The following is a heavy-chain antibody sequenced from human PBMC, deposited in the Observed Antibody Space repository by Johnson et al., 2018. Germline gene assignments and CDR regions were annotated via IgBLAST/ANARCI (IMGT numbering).Heavy chain of an antibody. Sequence: QVQLVQSGGGVVQPGRSLRLSCAASGFTFSSYGMHWVRQAPGKGLEWVAVISYDGSNKYYADSVKGRFTISRDNSKNTLYLQINSLRAEYTAVYYCAKDWEAPHDAFDIWGQGTMVTVSS. J-gene: IGHJ3*02. CDR2: ISYDGSNK. CDR3: AKDWEAPHDAFDI. V-gene: IGHV3-30*18. D-gene: IGHD1-26*01. CDR1: GFTFSSYG.